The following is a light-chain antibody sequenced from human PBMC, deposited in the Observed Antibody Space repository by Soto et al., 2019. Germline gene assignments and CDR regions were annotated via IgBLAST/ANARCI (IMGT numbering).Light chain of an antibody. CDR1: QSVSSNY. J-gene: IGKJ1*01. Sequence: SVLTQSPGTLSLSKGERATFSCRASQSVSSNYLAWYQQKPGQAPRLVIYGASSRATGIPDRFSGSGSGTDFTLTISRLEPEDFAVYYCQQYGSSPWTFGQGTKVDIK. CDR2: GAS. CDR3: QQYGSSPWT. V-gene: IGKV3-20*01.